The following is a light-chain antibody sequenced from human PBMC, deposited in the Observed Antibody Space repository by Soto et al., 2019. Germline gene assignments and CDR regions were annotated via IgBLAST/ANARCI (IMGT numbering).Light chain of an antibody. J-gene: IGKJ4*01. CDR2: DAS. Sequence: DVQMTQSPSSLSASVGDRVIITCKANQSIANFLNWFQHKPGQAPKLLISDASHLELGVSSRFSGSRSGTDFVLEISNLQSEYVATYFCQQYEDLPLTFGGGTKVDI. CDR1: QSIANF. V-gene: IGKV1-33*01. CDR3: QQYEDLPLT.